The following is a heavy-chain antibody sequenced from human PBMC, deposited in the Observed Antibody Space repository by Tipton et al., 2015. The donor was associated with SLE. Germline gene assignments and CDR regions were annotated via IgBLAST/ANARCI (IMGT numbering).Heavy chain of an antibody. Sequence: GSLRLSCAVSGFTFSSHTMSWVRQAPGKGLEWVSVIYSDGSTDYGDSVKGRFTVSRDNYRNTLYLQMDYLSAEDTAVYYCAKNKGTYWGQGTLVTVSS. CDR2: IYSDGST. J-gene: IGHJ4*02. CDR1: GFTFSSHT. V-gene: IGHV3-23*03. CDR3: AKNKGTY. D-gene: IGHD3-10*01.